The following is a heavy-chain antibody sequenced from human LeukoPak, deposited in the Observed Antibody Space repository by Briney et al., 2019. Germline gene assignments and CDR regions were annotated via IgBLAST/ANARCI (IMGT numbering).Heavy chain of an antibody. CDR2: IYSGGST. CDR1: GFTVSSNY. D-gene: IGHD6-6*01. V-gene: IGHV3-53*01. J-gene: IGHJ4*02. CDR3: ARTSGESTAALRAPFDY. Sequence: GGSLRLSCAASGFTVSSNYMSWVRQAPGKGLEWVSVIYSGGSTYYADSVRGRFTISRDNSKNTLYLQMNSLRAEDTAVYYCARTSGESTAALRAPFDYWGQGTLATVSS.